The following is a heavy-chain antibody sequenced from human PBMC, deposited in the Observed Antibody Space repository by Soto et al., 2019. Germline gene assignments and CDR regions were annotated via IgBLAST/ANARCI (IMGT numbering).Heavy chain of an antibody. J-gene: IGHJ4*02. V-gene: IGHV3-53*01. CDR2: IYSGGST. CDR3: ARGESGYYAYYFDY. CDR1: GFTVSSNY. D-gene: IGHD3-22*01. Sequence: GGSLRLSCAASGFTVSSNYMSWVRQAPGKGLEWVSVIYSGGSTYYADSVKGRFTISRDNSKNTLYLQMNSLRAEDTAVYYCARGESGYYAYYFDYWGQGTLVTVSS.